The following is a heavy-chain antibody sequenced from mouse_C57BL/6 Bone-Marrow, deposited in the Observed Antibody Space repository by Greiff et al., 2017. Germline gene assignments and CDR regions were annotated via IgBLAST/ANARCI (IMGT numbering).Heavy chain of an antibody. V-gene: IGHV1-54*01. J-gene: IGHJ2*01. CDR1: VYAFTNYL. Sequence: VQLQQSGAELVRPGTSVKVSCKASVYAFTNYLIEWVKQRPGQGLEWIGVINPGSGGTNYNEKFKGKATLTADKSSSTAYMQLSSLTSEDSAVYFCARDGYYPYYFDYWGQGTTLTVSS. D-gene: IGHD2-3*01. CDR3: ARDGYYPYYFDY. CDR2: INPGSGGT.